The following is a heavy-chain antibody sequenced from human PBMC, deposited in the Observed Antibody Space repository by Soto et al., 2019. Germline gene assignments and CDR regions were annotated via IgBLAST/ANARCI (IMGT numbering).Heavy chain of an antibody. D-gene: IGHD4-17*01. Sequence: EVQLVESGGGLVKPGGSLRLSCAASGFTFSNAWMSWVRQAPGKGLEWVGRIKSKTDGGTTDYAAPVKGRFTISRDDSKNTLYLQMNSLKTEDTAVYYCTTDLTVNPYYYYYYMDVWGKGTTVTVSS. V-gene: IGHV3-15*01. CDR1: GFTFSNAW. J-gene: IGHJ6*03. CDR3: TTDLTVNPYYYYYYMDV. CDR2: IKSKTDGGTT.